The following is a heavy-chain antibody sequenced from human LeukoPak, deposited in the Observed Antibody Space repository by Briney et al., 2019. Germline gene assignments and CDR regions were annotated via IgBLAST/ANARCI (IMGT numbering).Heavy chain of an antibody. CDR3: AKDVYGDFSTFLDY. CDR1: GFTLSTYA. V-gene: IGHV3-23*01. D-gene: IGHD3/OR15-3a*01. J-gene: IGHJ4*02. CDR2: ISSDGSAT. Sequence: GGSLRCSSAASGFTLSTYAMTWVRQAPGKGLEWVSSISSDGSATYYADPVKGRFTISRDNSKNTMSLQLNSLRAEDTAVYYCAKDVYGDFSTFLDYWGQGTLVTVSS.